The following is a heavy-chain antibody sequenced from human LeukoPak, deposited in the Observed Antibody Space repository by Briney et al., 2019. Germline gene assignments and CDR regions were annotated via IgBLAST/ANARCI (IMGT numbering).Heavy chain of an antibody. Sequence: ASVKVSCKASGYTFTGYYMHWVRQAPGQGLEWMGRINPNSGGTDYAQKFQGRVTMTRDTSISTAYMELSSLRSEDTAVYYCLCGGRAMWFQHWGQGTLVTVSS. J-gene: IGHJ1*01. CDR1: GYTFTGYY. V-gene: IGHV1-2*06. D-gene: IGHD2-21*01. CDR3: LCGGRAMWFQH. CDR2: INPNSGGT.